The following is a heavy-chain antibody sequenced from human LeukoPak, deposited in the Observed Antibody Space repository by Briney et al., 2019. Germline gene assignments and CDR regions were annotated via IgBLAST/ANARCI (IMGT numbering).Heavy chain of an antibody. CDR3: ARGLPRKSLWGSSWYRPGLYNWFDP. CDR1: GYTFTSYD. J-gene: IGHJ5*02. Sequence: GASVKVPCMASGYTFTSYDINWVRQATAQGLEWMGWINPNSGNTRYVQTFQGTVTKTRNTSLRTAYMELSSLRSEDTAVYYRARGLPRKSLWGSSWYRPGLYNWFDPWGQGTLVTVSS. V-gene: IGHV1-8*01. CDR2: INPNSGNT. D-gene: IGHD6-13*01.